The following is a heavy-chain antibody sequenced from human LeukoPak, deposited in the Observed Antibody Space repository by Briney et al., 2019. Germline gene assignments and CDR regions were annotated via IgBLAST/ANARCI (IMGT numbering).Heavy chain of an antibody. Sequence: SETLSLTCAVYGGSFSGYYWSWIRQPPGKGLEWIGEINHSGSTNYNPSLKSRVTISVDTSKNQFSLKLSSVTAAGTAVYYCARRGYSYGYFGYWGQGTLVTVSS. J-gene: IGHJ4*02. D-gene: IGHD5-18*01. CDR2: INHSGST. V-gene: IGHV4-34*01. CDR3: ARRGYSYGYFGY. CDR1: GGSFSGYY.